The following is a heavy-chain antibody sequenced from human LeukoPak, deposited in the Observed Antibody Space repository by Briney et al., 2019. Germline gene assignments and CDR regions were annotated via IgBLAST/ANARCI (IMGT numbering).Heavy chain of an antibody. Sequence: SVKVSCKASGGTFSSYAISWVRQAPGQGLEWMGGIIPIFGTANYAQKFQGRVTITTDESTSTAYMELSSLRSEDTAVYYCARVRLLDYAFDIWGQGTMVTVSS. D-gene: IGHD3/OR15-3a*01. J-gene: IGHJ3*02. CDR1: GGTFSSYA. CDR3: ARVRLLDYAFDI. CDR2: IIPIFGTA. V-gene: IGHV1-69*05.